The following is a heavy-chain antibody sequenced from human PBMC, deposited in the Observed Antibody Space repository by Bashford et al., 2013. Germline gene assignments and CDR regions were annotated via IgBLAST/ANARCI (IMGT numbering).Heavy chain of an antibody. CDR1: GGSFSGYY. CDR2: INHSGST. D-gene: IGHD6-19*01. Sequence: SETLSLTCAVYGGSFSGYYWSWIRQPPGKGLEWIGEINHSGSTNYNPSLKSRVTISVDTSKNQFSLKLNSMTAADTAVYYCARAFSSGWMNYWGQGTLVTVSS. V-gene: IGHV4-34*01. CDR3: ARAFSSGWMNY. J-gene: IGHJ4*02.